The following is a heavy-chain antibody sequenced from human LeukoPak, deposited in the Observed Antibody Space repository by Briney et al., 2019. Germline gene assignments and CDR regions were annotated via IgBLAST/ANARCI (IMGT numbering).Heavy chain of an antibody. D-gene: IGHD5-18*01. J-gene: IGHJ6*02. CDR1: GFTFSNYG. CDR2: ISYDGSNK. V-gene: IGHV3-30*02. Sequence: PGGSLRLSCAATGFTFSNYGMHWVRQAPGKGLEWVAAISYDGSNKYYGDSVKGRFTISRDNSKNTLYLQMNSLRPEDTAVYYCAKRRTVDTSMVTHYYGMDVWGQGTTVTVSS. CDR3: AKRRTVDTSMVTHYYGMDV.